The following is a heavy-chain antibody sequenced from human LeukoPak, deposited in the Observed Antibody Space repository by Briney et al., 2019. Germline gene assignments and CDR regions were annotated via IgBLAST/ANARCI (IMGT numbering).Heavy chain of an antibody. V-gene: IGHV5-51*01. CDR1: GYSFTSYW. CDR2: IYPGDSDT. Sequence: GESLKISCKGSGYSFTSYWIGWVRQMPGKGLEWMGIIYPGDSDTRYSPSFQGQVTISADKSISTAYLQWSSLKASDTAMYYCARHLAAAAKGRLDPWGQGTLSPSPQ. D-gene: IGHD6-25*01. CDR3: ARHLAAAAKGRLDP. J-gene: IGHJ5*02.